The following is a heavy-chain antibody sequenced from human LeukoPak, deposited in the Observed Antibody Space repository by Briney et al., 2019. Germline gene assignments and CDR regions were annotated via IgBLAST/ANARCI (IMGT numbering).Heavy chain of an antibody. J-gene: IGHJ4*02. CDR2: VNLQGST. CDR1: GGSITNTNY. CDR3: AREGGPYRPLDY. Sequence: SETLSLTCGVSGGSITNTNYWTWVRQPPGKGLEWIGEVNLQGSTNYNPSLKGRVAISVDTSENHISLQLTSVTAADTAVYYCAREGGPYRPLDYSGQGTLVTVSS. V-gene: IGHV4-4*02.